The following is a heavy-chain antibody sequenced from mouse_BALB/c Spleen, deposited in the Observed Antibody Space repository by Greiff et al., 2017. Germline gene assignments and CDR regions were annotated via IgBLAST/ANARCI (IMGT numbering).Heavy chain of an antibody. CDR3: ARCEYDYGSIDYYALGY. V-gene: IGHV1-20*02. D-gene: IGHD1-1*01. Sequence: VQLQQSGPELVKPGASVKISCKASGYSFTGYFMNWVMQSHGKSLEWIGRINPYNGDTFYNQKFKGKATLTVDKSSSTAHMELRSLASEDSAVYYFARCEYDYGSIDYYALGYWGQGTSVTVSS. J-gene: IGHJ4*01. CDR1: GYSFTGYF. CDR2: INPYNGDT.